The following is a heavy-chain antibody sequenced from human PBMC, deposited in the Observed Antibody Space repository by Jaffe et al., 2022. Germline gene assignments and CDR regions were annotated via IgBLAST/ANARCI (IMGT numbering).Heavy chain of an antibody. V-gene: IGHV4-38-2*02. CDR1: GYSISSGYY. J-gene: IGHJ4*02. D-gene: IGHD2-2*02. CDR3: ARDLPATAISPFDY. Sequence: QVQLQESGPGLVKPSETLSLTCAVSGYSISSGYYWGWIRQPPGKGLEWIGSIYHSGSTYYNPSLKSRVTISVDTSKNQFSLKLSSVTAADTAVYYCARDLPATAISPFDYWGQGTLVTVSS. CDR2: IYHSGST.